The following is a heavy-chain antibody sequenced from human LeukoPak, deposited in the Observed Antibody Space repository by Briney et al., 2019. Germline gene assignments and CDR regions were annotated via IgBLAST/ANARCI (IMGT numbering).Heavy chain of an antibody. CDR1: GYTFTSYD. V-gene: IGHV1-69*04. J-gene: IGHJ4*02. D-gene: IGHD2-21*01. CDR3: ARGCGGEPWECFDY. Sequence: GASVKVSCKASGYTFTSYDINWVRQAPGQGLEWMGRIIPILGIANYAQKFQGRVTITADKSTSTAYMELSSLRSEDTAVYYCARGCGGEPWECFDYWGQGTLVTVSS. CDR2: IIPILGIA.